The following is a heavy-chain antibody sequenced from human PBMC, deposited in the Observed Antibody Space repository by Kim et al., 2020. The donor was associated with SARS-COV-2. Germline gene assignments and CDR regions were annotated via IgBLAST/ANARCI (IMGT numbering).Heavy chain of an antibody. J-gene: IGHJ4*02. CDR3: ARGPRLRYFDWLFPPPPKIDY. CDR2: INHSGST. V-gene: IGHV4-34*01. CDR1: GGSFSGYY. Sequence: SETLSLTCAVYGGSFSGYYWSWIRQPPGKGLEWIGEINHSGSTNYNPSLKSRVTISVDTSKNQFSLKLSSVTAADTAVYYCARGPRLRYFDWLFPPPPKIDYWGQGTLVTVSS. D-gene: IGHD3-9*01.